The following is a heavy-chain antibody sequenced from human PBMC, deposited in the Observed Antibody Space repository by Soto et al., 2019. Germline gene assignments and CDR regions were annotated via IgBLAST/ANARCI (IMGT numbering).Heavy chain of an antibody. CDR3: ARGGTIFGVVITSDQKTNWFDP. CDR2: INHSGST. J-gene: IGHJ5*02. CDR1: GGSFSGYY. D-gene: IGHD3-3*01. V-gene: IGHV4-34*01. Sequence: SETLSLTCAVYGGSFSGYYWSWIRQPPGKGLEWIGEINHSGSTNYNPSLKSRVTISVDTSKNQFSLKLSSVTAADTAVYYCARGGTIFGVVITSDQKTNWFDPWGQGTLVTVSS.